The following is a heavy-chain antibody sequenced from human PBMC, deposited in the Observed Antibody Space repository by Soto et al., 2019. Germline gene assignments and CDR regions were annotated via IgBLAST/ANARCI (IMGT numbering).Heavy chain of an antibody. V-gene: IGHV1-3*01. D-gene: IGHD2-2*01. CDR2: INAGSGNT. CDR3: ANDIIVIQGAQGLDY. Sequence: ASVKVSCKASGYTSTNYGMHWVRQAPGQRLEWMGWINAGSGNTKYSQKFQGRITITRDTSASTVYMELSSLRSEDTAVYYCANDIIVIQGAQGLDYWGPGGLATVPS. J-gene: IGHJ4*02. CDR1: GYTSTNYG.